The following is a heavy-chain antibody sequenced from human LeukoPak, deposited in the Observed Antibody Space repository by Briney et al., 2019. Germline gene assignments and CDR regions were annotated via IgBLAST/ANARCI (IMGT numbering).Heavy chain of an antibody. J-gene: IGHJ4*02. D-gene: IGHD1-26*01. V-gene: IGHV4-59*08. CDR3: ARHGGSHFLY. CDR2: IYYSGTT. Sequence: SGTLSLTCTVSGGSISSYYWSWIRQPPGKGLEWIAYIYYSGTTKYNPSLKSRVTISVDTSKNQFSLKLSSVTAADTAVYYCARHGGSHFLYWGQGILVTVSS. CDR1: GGSISSYY.